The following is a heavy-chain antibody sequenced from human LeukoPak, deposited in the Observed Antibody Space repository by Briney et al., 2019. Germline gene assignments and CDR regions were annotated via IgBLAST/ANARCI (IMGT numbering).Heavy chain of an antibody. Sequence: PGGSLRLSCAASGFTFSSFAMHWVRQAPGKGLEWVAVISYDGSNKYYADSVKGRFTISRDNSKNTLYLQMNSLRAEDTAVYYCARWEARDTWVYDYLGQGTLVTVSS. CDR2: ISYDGSNK. J-gene: IGHJ4*02. CDR1: GFTFSSFA. V-gene: IGHV3-30-3*01. D-gene: IGHD1-26*01. CDR3: ARWEARDTWVYDY.